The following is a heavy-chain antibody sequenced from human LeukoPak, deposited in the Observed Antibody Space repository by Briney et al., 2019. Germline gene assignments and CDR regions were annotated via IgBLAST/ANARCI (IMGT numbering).Heavy chain of an antibody. J-gene: IGHJ4*02. D-gene: IGHD6-19*01. Sequence: PGGSLRLSCAGSGFTFTNYMAWVRQAPGMGLEWVSAITVIGDYTYYTNSVKGRFTIPRDNPKNTPYLKLNSLRGEDTAIYYCVKDLPASGWYSWGQGTLVTVSS. CDR2: ITVIGDYT. CDR3: VKDLPASGWYS. CDR1: GFTFTNY. V-gene: IGHV3-23*01.